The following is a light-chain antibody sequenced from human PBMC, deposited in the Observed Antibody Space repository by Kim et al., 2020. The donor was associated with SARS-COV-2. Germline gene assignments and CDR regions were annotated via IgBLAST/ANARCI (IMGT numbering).Light chain of an antibody. V-gene: IGKV1-39*01. CDR3: QQSYSAPWT. J-gene: IGKJ1*01. CDR1: KSIGTH. CDR2: TTA. Sequence: DIQMTQSPSSLSASLGDRVTITCRASKSIGTHLNWFQQKPGKAPNLLIYTTANLQSGVPSRFSGSGSGTDFTLTISSLQPEDFATYYCQQSYSAPWTFGQGTKVDIK.